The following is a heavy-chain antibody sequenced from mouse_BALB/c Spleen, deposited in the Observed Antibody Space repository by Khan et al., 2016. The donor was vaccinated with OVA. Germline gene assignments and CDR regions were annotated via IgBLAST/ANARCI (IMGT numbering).Heavy chain of an antibody. CDR1: GYTLTNYG. Sequence: QIQLVQSGPELKKPGETVKISCKASGYTLTNYGMNWVKQAPGKGLKWMGWINTYTGEATYADDFKGRFAFSLETSASTAYLQINSLTNEDTATYFCSRANGSYWFAYWGQGTLVTVSA. CDR2: INTYTGEA. CDR3: SRANGSYWFAY. V-gene: IGHV9-3-1*01. J-gene: IGHJ3*01. D-gene: IGHD1-1*02.